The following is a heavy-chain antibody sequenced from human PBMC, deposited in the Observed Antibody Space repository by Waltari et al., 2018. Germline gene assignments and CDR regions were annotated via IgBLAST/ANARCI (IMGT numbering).Heavy chain of an antibody. J-gene: IGHJ4*02. V-gene: IGHV3-48*03. CDR1: GLTFSSYE. D-gene: IGHD5-18*01. CDR2: ISRSGSTI. CDR3: AHTAMVAGSFFDY. Sequence: EVQLVESGGGLVQPGGSLRLSCAASGLTFSSYEMNWVRKAPGKGLEWVSYISRSGSTIYYADSVKGRFTISRDNAKNSLYLQMNSLRAEDTAVYYCAHTAMVAGSFFDYWGQGTLVTVSS.